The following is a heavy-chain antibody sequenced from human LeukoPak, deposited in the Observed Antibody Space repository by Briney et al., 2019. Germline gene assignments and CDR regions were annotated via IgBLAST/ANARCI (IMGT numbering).Heavy chain of an antibody. V-gene: IGHV3-30-3*01. D-gene: IGHD3-9*01. CDR1: GFTFSSYA. CDR3: ARSPHDILTGSEYYFDY. J-gene: IGHJ4*02. CDR2: ISYDGSNK. Sequence: GRSLRLSCAASGFTFSSYAMHWVRQAPGKGLEWVAVISYDGSNKYYADSVKGRFTISRDNSKNTLYLQMNSLRAEDTAVYYCARSPHDILTGSEYYFDYWGQGTLVTVSS.